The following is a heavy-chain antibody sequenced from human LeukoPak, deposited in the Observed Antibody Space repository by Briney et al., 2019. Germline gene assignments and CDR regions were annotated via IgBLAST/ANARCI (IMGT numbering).Heavy chain of an antibody. D-gene: IGHD2-8*02. J-gene: IGHJ6*03. Sequence: GESLRLSCAASGFSFSSYTVNWVRQAPGKGLEWVSSISSSSDYIFYADSVKGRFTISRDNAKNSLYLQMNSLRAEDTAVYYCVRERGTGGTSHYYKYYMDVWGKGTTVTVSS. CDR1: GFSFSSYT. CDR3: VRERGTGGTSHYYKYYMDV. CDR2: ISSSSDYI. V-gene: IGHV3-21*01.